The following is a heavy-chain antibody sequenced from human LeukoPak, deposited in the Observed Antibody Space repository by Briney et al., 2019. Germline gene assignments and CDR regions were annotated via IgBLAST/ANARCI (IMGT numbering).Heavy chain of an antibody. CDR2: ISSSSSYI. J-gene: IGHJ4*02. CDR1: GFTFSSYS. D-gene: IGHD3-10*01. V-gene: IGHV3-21*01. Sequence: GSLRLSCAASGFTFSSYSMNWVRQAPGKGLEWVSSISSSSSYIYYADSVKGRFTISRDNAKNSLYLQMNSLRAEDTAVYYCARGSMVRDPVGYWGQGTLVTVSS. CDR3: ARGSMVRDPVGY.